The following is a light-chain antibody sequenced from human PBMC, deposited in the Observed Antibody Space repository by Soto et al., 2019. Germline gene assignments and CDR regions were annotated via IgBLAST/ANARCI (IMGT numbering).Light chain of an antibody. CDR3: QQYGSSPRT. J-gene: IGKJ1*01. Sequence: EIVLTQSPGTLSLSPGERATLSCRASQNVGSRYLVWYQQKPGQAPRLLIYGTSNRATGIPDRFSGSGSGTDFSLTISSLEPGDLAVYYCQQYGSSPRTFGQGTKVEIK. CDR1: QNVGSRY. V-gene: IGKV3-20*01. CDR2: GTS.